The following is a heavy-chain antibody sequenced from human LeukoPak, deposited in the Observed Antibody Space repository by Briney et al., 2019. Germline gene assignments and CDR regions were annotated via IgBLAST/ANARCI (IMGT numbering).Heavy chain of an antibody. Sequence: ASETLSLTCTVSGGSISSGGYYWSWIRQPPGKGLEWIGYIYHSGSTYYNPSLKSRVTISVDTSKNQFSLKLSSVTAADTAVYYCARELGVSWYYAFDIWGQGTMVTVSS. CDR3: ARELGVSWYYAFDI. V-gene: IGHV4-30-2*01. CDR2: IYHSGST. CDR1: GGSISSGGYY. D-gene: IGHD6-13*01. J-gene: IGHJ3*02.